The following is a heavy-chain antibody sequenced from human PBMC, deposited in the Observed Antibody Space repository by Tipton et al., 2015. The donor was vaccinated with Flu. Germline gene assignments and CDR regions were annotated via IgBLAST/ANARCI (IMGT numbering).Heavy chain of an antibody. Sequence: LRLSCAVSGYSISSGYYWGWVRQPPGKGLEWIGTIYHGGSTYYNPSLKSRLTMSVDTSKNQFSLKVTSLTAADTVIYYSASGSGYANAYLDFWGQGTLVTVSS. J-gene: IGHJ4*02. CDR2: IYHGGST. V-gene: IGHV4-38-2*01. CDR1: GYSISSGYY. D-gene: IGHD5-12*01. CDR3: ASGSGYANAYLDF.